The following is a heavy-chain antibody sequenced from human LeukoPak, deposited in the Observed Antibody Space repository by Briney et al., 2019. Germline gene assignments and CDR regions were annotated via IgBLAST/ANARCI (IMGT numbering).Heavy chain of an antibody. Sequence: ASVKVSCKASGGTFSSYAISWVRQAPGQGLEWVGGIIPIFVTANYAQKFQGRVTITADESTSTAYMELSSLRSEDTAVYYCAREVQVVPAATHYYYYYMDVWGKGTTVTVSS. V-gene: IGHV1-69*13. CDR3: AREVQVVPAATHYYYYYMDV. CDR1: GGTFSSYA. CDR2: IIPIFVTA. J-gene: IGHJ6*03. D-gene: IGHD2-2*01.